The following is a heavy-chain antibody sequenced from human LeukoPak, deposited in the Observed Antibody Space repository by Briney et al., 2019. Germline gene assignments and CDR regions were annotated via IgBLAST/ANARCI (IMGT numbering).Heavy chain of an antibody. CDR1: GFTFSSYV. CDR2: ITGNGDNT. Sequence: GGSLRLSCAAPGFTFSSYVMNWVRQAPGKGLEWVSTITGNGDNTYYADSVKGRFTISRDNSKNTLYLQMISLRAEDTAVYYCARSKDGYNIYDYWGQGTLVIVSS. CDR3: ARSKDGYNIYDY. V-gene: IGHV3-23*01. D-gene: IGHD5-24*01. J-gene: IGHJ4*02.